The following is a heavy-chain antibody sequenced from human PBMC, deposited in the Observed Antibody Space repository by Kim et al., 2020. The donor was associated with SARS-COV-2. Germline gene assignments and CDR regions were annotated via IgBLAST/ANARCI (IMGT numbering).Heavy chain of an antibody. Sequence: YADSVKGRFTISRDNSKNTLYLQMNSLRAEDTAVYYCAKDGRFGELGWYYWGQGTLVTVSS. J-gene: IGHJ4*02. V-gene: IGHV3-23*01. CDR3: AKDGRFGELGWYY. D-gene: IGHD3-10*01.